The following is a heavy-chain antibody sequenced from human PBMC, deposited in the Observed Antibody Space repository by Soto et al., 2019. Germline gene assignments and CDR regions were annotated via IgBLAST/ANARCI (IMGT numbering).Heavy chain of an antibody. J-gene: IGHJ5*02. CDR3: ARDRWFDP. CDR1: GGSVSSGSHY. V-gene: IGHV4-61*01. Sequence: QVQLQESGPGLVKPSETLSLTCTVSGGSVSSGSHYWSWIRQPPGKGLEWFGYIYYSGSTNYNPSLKSRVTISADTCKNQFSLKLSAVTAADTAVYYCARDRWFDPWGQGTLVTVSS. CDR2: IYYSGST.